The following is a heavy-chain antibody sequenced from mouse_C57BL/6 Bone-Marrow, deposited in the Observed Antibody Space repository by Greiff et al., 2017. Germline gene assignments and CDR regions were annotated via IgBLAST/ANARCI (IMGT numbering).Heavy chain of an antibody. CDR1: GYTFTDYY. D-gene: IGHD1-1*01. CDR3: ARQNYYGTLYAMDD. CDR2: INPYNGGT. J-gene: IGHJ4*01. Sequence: DVKLQESGPVLVKPGASVKMSCKASGYTFTDYYMNWVKQSHGKSLEWIGVINPYNGGTSYNQKFKGKATLTVDKSSSTAYMELNSLTSEDSAVYYCARQNYYGTLYAMDDWGQGTSVTVSS. V-gene: IGHV1-19*01.